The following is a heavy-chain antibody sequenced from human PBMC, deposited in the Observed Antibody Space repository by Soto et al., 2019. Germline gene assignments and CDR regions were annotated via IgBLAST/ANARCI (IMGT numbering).Heavy chain of an antibody. CDR3: ARERSVGYCITTTCPKPFYYYAMDV. D-gene: IGHD2-2*01. CDR1: GGTFTNYA. J-gene: IGHJ6*02. V-gene: IGHV1-69*12. Sequence: QVQLVQSGAEVKKPGSSLKVSCKASGGTFTNYAFSWVRQAPGQGLEWMGGIIPVFGTPDYAQKVRGRVTITADESTRTASMELRSLRSDDTAVYYCARERSVGYCITTTCPKPFYYYAMDVWGQGTTVTVSS. CDR2: IIPVFGTP.